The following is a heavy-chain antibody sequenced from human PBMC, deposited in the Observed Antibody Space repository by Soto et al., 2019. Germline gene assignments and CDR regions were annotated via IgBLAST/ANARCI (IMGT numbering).Heavy chain of an antibody. CDR1: GFTFSSYA. Sequence: EGQLVESGGGLVQPGGSLRLSCAASGFTFSSYAMHWVRQAPGKGLEYVSAISSNGGSTYYANSVKGRFTISRDNSKNTLYLQMGSLRAEDMAVYYCARGYYRSPTVRGPYFDYWGQGTLVTVSS. CDR2: ISSNGGST. CDR3: ARGYYRSPTVRGPYFDY. D-gene: IGHD3-10*01. V-gene: IGHV3-64*01. J-gene: IGHJ4*02.